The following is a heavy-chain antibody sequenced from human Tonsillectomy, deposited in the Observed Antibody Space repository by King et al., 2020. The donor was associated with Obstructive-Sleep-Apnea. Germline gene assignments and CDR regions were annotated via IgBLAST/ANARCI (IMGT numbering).Heavy chain of an antibody. D-gene: IGHD6-13*01. CDR1: GYSFTNYW. J-gene: IGHJ6*02. V-gene: IGHV5-51*01. Sequence: MQLVQSGAEVKKPGESLKISCKGSGYSFTNYWIGWVRQMPGKGLEWMGIIYPGDSDTRYSPSFQGQVTISADKSISTAYLQWSSLKASDTAMYYCARQRSDDIAARGTTLHYYGMDVWGQGTTVTVSS. CDR3: ARQRSDDIAARGTTLHYYGMDV. CDR2: IYPGDSDT.